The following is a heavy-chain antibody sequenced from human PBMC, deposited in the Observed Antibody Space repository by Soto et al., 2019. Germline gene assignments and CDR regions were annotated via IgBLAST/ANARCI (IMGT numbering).Heavy chain of an antibody. V-gene: IGHV3-23*01. CDR1: RFTFSSYA. D-gene: IGHD6-19*01. J-gene: IGHJ4*02. CDR2: ISGSGGST. Sequence: HPWGSLRLSFAASRFTFSSYAITWVLQTPWNGLEWVSAISGSGGSTYYADSVKGRFTISRDNSKNTLYLQMNSLRAEDTAVYYCAKDLLAVAGGVDYWGQGTLVTVSS. CDR3: AKDLLAVAGGVDY.